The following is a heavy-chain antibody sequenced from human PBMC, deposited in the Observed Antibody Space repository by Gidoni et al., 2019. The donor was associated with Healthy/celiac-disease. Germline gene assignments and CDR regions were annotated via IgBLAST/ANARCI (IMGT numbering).Heavy chain of an antibody. V-gene: IGHV3-21*01. D-gene: IGHD4-4*01. Sequence: EVQLVESGGGLVKPGGSLRRSCAASGFTFSSYRMNWGRQAPGKGLEWVSSISSSSSYIYYADSVKGRFTISRDNAKNSLYLQMNSLRAEDTAVYYCARSRVTTGNYYFDYWGQGTLVTVSS. CDR3: ARSRVTTGNYYFDY. CDR2: ISSSSSYI. CDR1: GFTFSSYR. J-gene: IGHJ4*02.